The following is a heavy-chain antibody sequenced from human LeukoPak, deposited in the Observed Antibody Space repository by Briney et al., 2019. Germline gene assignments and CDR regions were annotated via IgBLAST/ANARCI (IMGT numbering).Heavy chain of an antibody. CDR3: ARGPNSGSYYELGASDI. V-gene: IGHV3-20*04. J-gene: IGHJ3*02. CDR2: INWNGGST. Sequence: GGSLRLSCAASGFTFDDYGMSWVRQAPGKGLEWVSGINWNGGSTGYADSVKGRFTISRDNAKNSLYLQMNSLRAEDTALYYCARGPNSGSYYELGASDIWGQGTMVTLSS. D-gene: IGHD1-26*01. CDR1: GFTFDDYG.